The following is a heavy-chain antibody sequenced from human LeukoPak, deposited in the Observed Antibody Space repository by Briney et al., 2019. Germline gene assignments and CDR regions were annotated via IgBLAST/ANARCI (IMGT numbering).Heavy chain of an antibody. J-gene: IGHJ4*02. V-gene: IGHV1-69*13. D-gene: IGHD5-18*01. CDR3: ARSRAPIKYSYRQWYFDY. Sequence: SVKVSCKASGGTFSSYAISWVRQAPGQGLEWMGGIIPIFGTANYAQKFQGRVTITADESTSIAYMELSSLRSEDTAVYYCARSRAPIKYSYRQWYFDYWGQGTLVTVSS. CDR1: GGTFSSYA. CDR2: IIPIFGTA.